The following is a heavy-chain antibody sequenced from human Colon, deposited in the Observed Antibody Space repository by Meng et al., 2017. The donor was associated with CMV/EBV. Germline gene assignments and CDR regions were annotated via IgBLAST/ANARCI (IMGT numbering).Heavy chain of an antibody. CDR2: ISYDGSKK. Sequence: GGSLRLSCAASGFTFSSYNMNWVRQAPGKGLEWVAVISYDGSKKFYADSVKGRFTISRDNSKNTLYLQMNSLRPEDTAVYYCATITNVVPAAISLEYWGQGTLVTVSS. D-gene: IGHD2-2*01. J-gene: IGHJ4*02. CDR1: GFTFSSYN. CDR3: ATITNVVPAAISLEY. V-gene: IGHV3-30*03.